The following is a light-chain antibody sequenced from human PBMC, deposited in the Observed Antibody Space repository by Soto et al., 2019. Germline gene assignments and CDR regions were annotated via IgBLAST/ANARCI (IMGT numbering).Light chain of an antibody. CDR1: SSDVGGYKY. CDR3: CSYAGRSYV. J-gene: IGLJ1*01. V-gene: IGLV2-11*01. Sequence: QSALTQPRSVSGSPGQSVTISCTETSSDVGGYKYVSWYQQHPGKAPKLMIYDVNKRPSGVPDRFSGSKSGNTASLTISGLQAEDEADYYCCSYAGRSYVFGTGTKVTVL. CDR2: DVN.